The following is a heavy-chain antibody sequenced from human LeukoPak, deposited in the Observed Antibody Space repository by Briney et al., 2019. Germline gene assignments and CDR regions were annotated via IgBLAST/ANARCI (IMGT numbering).Heavy chain of an antibody. CDR1: GFTFSSYW. V-gene: IGHV3-74*01. Sequence: PGGSLRLSCAASGFTFSSYWMHWVRQAPGKGLVWVSRINSDGSSTTYADSVKGRFTISRDNAKNTLYLQMNSLRAEDTAVYYCARAPYYYDTSGLLIWGQGTMVTVSS. CDR3: ARAPYYYDTSGLLI. J-gene: IGHJ3*02. D-gene: IGHD3-22*01. CDR2: INSDGSST.